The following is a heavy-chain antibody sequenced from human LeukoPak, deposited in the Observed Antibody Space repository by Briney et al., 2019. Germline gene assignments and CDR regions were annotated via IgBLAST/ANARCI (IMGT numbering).Heavy chain of an antibody. Sequence: SETLSLTCTVSGDSISSGDYYWSWIRQPAGKGLEWIGRIYTSGSTNYNPSLKNRVTMSVDTSKNQFSLKLSFVTAADTAVYYCARGPARGYSYGVDYWGQGTLVTVSS. V-gene: IGHV4-61*02. CDR1: GDSISSGDYY. J-gene: IGHJ4*02. D-gene: IGHD5-18*01. CDR3: ARGPARGYSYGVDY. CDR2: IYTSGST.